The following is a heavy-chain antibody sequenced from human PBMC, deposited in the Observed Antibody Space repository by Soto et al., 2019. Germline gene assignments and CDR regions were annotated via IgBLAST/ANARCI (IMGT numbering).Heavy chain of an antibody. CDR3: AKERNFWSGTAGFDS. J-gene: IGHJ5*01. D-gene: IGHD3-3*01. CDR2: ISGSGGST. V-gene: IGHV3-23*01. Sequence: QAGGSLRLSCVGSGFTFSMFAMSWVRQAPGKGLEWISSISGSGGSTYYADSVKGRFTVSRDNSKTTVFLQTNSLRTEDTAVYFCAKERNFWSGTAGFDSWGQGSPVTVSS. CDR1: GFTFSMFA.